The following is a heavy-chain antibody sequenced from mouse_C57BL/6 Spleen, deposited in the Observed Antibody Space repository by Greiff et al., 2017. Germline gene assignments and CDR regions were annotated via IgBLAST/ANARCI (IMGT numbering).Heavy chain of an antibody. J-gene: IGHJ1*03. Sequence: EVQLVESGGGLVQPGGSLSLSCAASGFTFTDYYMSWVRQPPGKALEWLGFIRNKANGCTTEYSASVKGRFTISRDNSQSILYLQMNALRAEDSATYYCARYGSSYYWYFDVWGTGTTVTVSS. CDR3: ARYGSSYYWYFDV. V-gene: IGHV7-3*01. CDR1: GFTFTDYY. D-gene: IGHD1-1*01. CDR2: IRNKANGCTT.